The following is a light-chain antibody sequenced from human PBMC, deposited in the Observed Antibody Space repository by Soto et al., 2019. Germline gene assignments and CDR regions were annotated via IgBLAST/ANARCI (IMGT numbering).Light chain of an antibody. CDR2: EVS. Sequence: QSVLTQHASVSGSPGQSITISCTGTSSDVGGYNYVSWYQQHPGKAPKLMIYEVSNRPSGVSNRFSGSKSGNTASLTISGLQAEDEADYYCSSYTSSSTVFGTGTKLTVL. V-gene: IGLV2-14*01. CDR3: SSYTSSSTV. J-gene: IGLJ1*01. CDR1: SSDVGGYNY.